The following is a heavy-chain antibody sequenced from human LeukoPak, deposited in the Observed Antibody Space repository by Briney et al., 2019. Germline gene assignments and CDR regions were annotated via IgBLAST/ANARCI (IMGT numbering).Heavy chain of an antibody. V-gene: IGHV4-59*01. Sequence: SETLSLTCTVSGGSISSYYWSWIQQPPGKGLEWIGYIYYSGSTNYNPSLKSRVTISVDTSKNQFSLKLSSVTAADTAVYYCARQVHGSYLREDAFDIWGQGTMVTVSS. J-gene: IGHJ3*02. CDR1: GGSISSYY. CDR3: ARQVHGSYLREDAFDI. CDR2: IYYSGST. D-gene: IGHD1-26*01.